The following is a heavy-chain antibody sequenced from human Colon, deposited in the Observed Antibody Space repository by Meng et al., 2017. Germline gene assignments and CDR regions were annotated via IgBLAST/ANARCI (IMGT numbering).Heavy chain of an antibody. CDR2: INHSGST. V-gene: IGHV4-34*01. J-gene: IGHJ6*02. CDR1: GGSFSSYY. Sequence: SETLSLTCAVYGGSFSSYYWSWIRQPPGKGLEWIGEINHSGSTNYNPPLKSRVTISVDTSKNQFSLKLSSVTAADTAVYYCARLSGSLLDYDGMDVWGQGTTVTVSS. CDR3: ARLSGSLLDYDGMDV. D-gene: IGHD3-3*02.